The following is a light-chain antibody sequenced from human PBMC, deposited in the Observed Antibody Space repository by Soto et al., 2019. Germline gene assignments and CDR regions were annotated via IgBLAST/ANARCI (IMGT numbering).Light chain of an antibody. V-gene: IGKV3-20*01. CDR1: QTISSNN. CDR3: QQYGSWT. CDR2: GTS. Sequence: EIVLTQSPGTLSVSPGERATLSCRASQTISSNNLAWYQQKPGQAPSLLIYGTSSRATGIPDRFSGSGSGTDFTLTISSLEPEDSARYYCQQYGSWTFGQGTKVEI. J-gene: IGKJ1*01.